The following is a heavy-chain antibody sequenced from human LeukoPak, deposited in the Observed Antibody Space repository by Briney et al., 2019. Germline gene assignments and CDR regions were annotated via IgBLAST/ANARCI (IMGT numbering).Heavy chain of an antibody. CDR1: GGTFSSYA. CDR3: AMPGELGYHFDY. J-gene: IGHJ4*02. D-gene: IGHD3-16*01. Sequence: SVKVSCKASGGTFSSYAISWVRQAPGQGLEWMGRIIPIFGTANYAQKFQGRVTITTDESTSTAYMELSSLRSEDTAVYYCAMPGELGYHFDYWGQGTLVTVSS. V-gene: IGHV1-69*05. CDR2: IIPIFGTA.